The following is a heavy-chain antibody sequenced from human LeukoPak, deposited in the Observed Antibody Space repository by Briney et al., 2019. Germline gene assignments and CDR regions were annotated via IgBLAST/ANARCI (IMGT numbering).Heavy chain of an antibody. J-gene: IGHJ4*02. CDR1: GGSFSGYY. Sequence: PSETLSLTCAVYGGSFSGYYWSWIRQPPGKGLEWIGEINHSGSTNYNPSLKSRVTISVDTSKNQFSLKLSSVTAADTAVYYCARIAPDYLDYWGQGTLVTVSS. CDR2: INHSGST. CDR3: ARIAPDYLDY. D-gene: IGHD1-14*01. V-gene: IGHV4-34*01.